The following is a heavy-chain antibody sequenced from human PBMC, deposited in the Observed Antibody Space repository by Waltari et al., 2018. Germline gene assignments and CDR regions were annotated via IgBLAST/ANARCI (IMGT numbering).Heavy chain of an antibody. J-gene: IGHJ3*02. Sequence: QVQLQESGPGLVKPSETLSLTCTASSASISSGNYYWNWIRQSPGKGLEWIGSVYYNRNTFYNPSLKSRLTISLDTSKNQFSLKLNSVTAADTAVYYCARGPVVPAARGVFDIWGQGAVVTVSS. CDR2: VYYNRNT. V-gene: IGHV4-30-4*08. D-gene: IGHD2-2*01. CDR1: SASISSGNYY. CDR3: ARGPVVPAARGVFDI.